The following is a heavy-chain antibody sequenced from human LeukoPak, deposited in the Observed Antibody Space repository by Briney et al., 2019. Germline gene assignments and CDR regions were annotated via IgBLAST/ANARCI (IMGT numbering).Heavy chain of an antibody. CDR3: ARGYYGSGSHCCHMDV. CDR1: VGSFSGYY. D-gene: IGHD3-10*01. J-gene: IGHJ6*03. V-gene: IGHV4-34*01. Sequence: NPSETLSLTRAVYVGSFSGYYWSWIRQPPGKGLEWIGEINHSGSTNYNSSLKSRVTISVDTSKNQFSLKLSSVTAADTAVYYCARGYYGSGSHCCHMDVWGKGTTITVS. CDR2: INHSGST.